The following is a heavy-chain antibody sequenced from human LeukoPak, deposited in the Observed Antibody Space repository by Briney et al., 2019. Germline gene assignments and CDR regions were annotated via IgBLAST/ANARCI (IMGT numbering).Heavy chain of an antibody. CDR3: ARERPSLAGKGLGYFQH. Sequence: SETLSLTCAVYGGSFSGYYWSWIRQPPGKGLEWIGEINHSGSTNYNPSLKSRVTISVDTSKNQFSLKLSSVTAADTAVYYCARERPSLAGKGLGYFQHWGQGTLVTVSS. D-gene: IGHD6-19*01. CDR2: INHSGST. CDR1: GGSFSGYY. V-gene: IGHV4-34*01. J-gene: IGHJ1*01.